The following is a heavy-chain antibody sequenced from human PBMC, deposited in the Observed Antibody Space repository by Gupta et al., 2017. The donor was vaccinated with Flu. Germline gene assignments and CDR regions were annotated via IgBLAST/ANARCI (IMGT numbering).Heavy chain of an antibody. Sequence: QVQLVQSGAEVTKPGASVKVSCTASGYTFTSYDIKWVRQATGQGLEWMGWMNPNSGNTGYAQKFQGRVTMTRNTSISTAYMELSSLRSEDTAVYYCARVRRDGYNPEWFKLWTRRYYFDYWGQGTLVTVSS. D-gene: IGHD5-24*01. CDR3: ARVRRDGYNPEWFKLWTRRYYFDY. CDR2: MNPNSGNT. CDR1: GYTFTSYD. J-gene: IGHJ4*02. V-gene: IGHV1-8*01.